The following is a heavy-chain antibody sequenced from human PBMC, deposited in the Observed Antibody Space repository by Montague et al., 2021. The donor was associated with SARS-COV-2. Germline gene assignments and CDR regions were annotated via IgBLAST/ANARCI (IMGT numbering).Heavy chain of an antibody. CDR2: IYWDDDK. CDR3: VHSYADYLFDY. D-gene: IGHD4-17*01. J-gene: IGHJ4*02. CDR1: GFSLRTNGVG. Sequence: VKPTQTLTLTCSFSGFSLRTNGVGVGWIRQPPGKALEWLAVIYWDDDKRYSPSLKSRLTITKDTSKNQVVLTMTNMDPVDTATYYCVHSYADYLFDYWGQGTLVSVSS. V-gene: IGHV2-5*02.